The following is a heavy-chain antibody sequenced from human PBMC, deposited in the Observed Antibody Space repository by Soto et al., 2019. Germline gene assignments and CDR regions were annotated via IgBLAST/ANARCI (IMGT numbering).Heavy chain of an antibody. D-gene: IGHD1-20*01. J-gene: IGHJ6*02. CDR1: GFSLTSPGMC. Sequence: GSGPTLVNPTETLTLTCTFSGFSLTSPGMCVSWIRQSPGKALEWLALIERDDDDKYYSTSLKTRFTISKDTRKNQVVLTMANMEPADTATYYCARSIRGPRRLNGRDVWGQGTTGTVAS. CDR3: ARSIRGPRRLNGRDV. V-gene: IGHV2-70*13. CDR2: IERDDDDK.